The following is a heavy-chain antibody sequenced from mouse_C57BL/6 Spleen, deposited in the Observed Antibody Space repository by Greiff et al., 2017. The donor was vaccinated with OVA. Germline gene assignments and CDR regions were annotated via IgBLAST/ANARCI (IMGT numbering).Heavy chain of an antibody. Sequence: EVKLVESGEGLVKPGGSLKLSCAASGSTFSSYAMSWVRQTPEKRLEWVAYISSGGDYIYYADTVKGRFTFSRDNARNTLYLQMSSLKSEDTAMYYCTRGGTPMDYWGQGTSVTVSS. CDR1: GSTFSSYA. D-gene: IGHD2-14*01. J-gene: IGHJ4*01. V-gene: IGHV5-9-1*02. CDR2: ISSGGDYI. CDR3: TRGGTPMDY.